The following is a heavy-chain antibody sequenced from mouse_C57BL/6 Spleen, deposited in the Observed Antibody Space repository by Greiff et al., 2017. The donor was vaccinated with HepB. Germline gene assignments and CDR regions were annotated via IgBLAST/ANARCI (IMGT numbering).Heavy chain of an antibody. D-gene: IGHD2-5*01. CDR2: IHPNSGST. V-gene: IGHV1-64*01. Sequence: VQLQQPGAELVKPGASVKLSCKASGYTFTSYWMHWVTQRPGQGLEWIGMIHPNSGSTNYNEKFKSKATLTVDKSSSTAYMQLSSLTSEDSTVYYCARTYNRNYGVDYWGQGTTLTVSS. CDR3: ARTYNRNYGVDY. CDR1: GYTFTSYW. J-gene: IGHJ2*01.